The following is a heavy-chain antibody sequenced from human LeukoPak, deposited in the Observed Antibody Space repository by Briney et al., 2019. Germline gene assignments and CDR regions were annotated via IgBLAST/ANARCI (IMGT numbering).Heavy chain of an antibody. CDR2: INPNSGGT. D-gene: IGHD6-13*01. CDR3: ARGQKDNGVSSSWYYYGMDV. V-gene: IGHV1-2*06. Sequence: GASVKVSCKASGYTFIGYYMHWVRQAPGQGLEWMGRINPNSGGTNYAQKFQGRVTMTRDTSISTAYMELSRLRSDDAAVYYCARGQKDNGVSSSWYYYGMDVWGQGTTVTVSS. J-gene: IGHJ6*02. CDR1: GYTFIGYY.